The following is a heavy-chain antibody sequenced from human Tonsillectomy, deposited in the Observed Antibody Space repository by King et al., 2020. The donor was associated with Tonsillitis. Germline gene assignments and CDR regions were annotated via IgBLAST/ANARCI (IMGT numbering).Heavy chain of an antibody. CDR1: GFTFSSYW. J-gene: IGHJ4*02. CDR3: AKLRYFDWLSYYFDY. D-gene: IGHD3-9*01. CDR2: IKQDGSEK. Sequence: VQLVESGGGLVQPGGSLRLSCAASGFTFSSYWMSWVRQAPGKGLEWVANIKQDGSEKYYVDSVKGRFTISRDNAKNSLYLQMNSLRAEDTAVYYCAKLRYFDWLSYYFDYWGQGTLVTVSS. V-gene: IGHV3-7*02.